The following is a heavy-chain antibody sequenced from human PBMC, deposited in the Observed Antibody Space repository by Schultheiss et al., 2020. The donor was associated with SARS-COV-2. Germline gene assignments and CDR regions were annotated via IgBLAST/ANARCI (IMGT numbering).Heavy chain of an antibody. CDR1: GFTFSSYW. D-gene: IGHD5-24*01. Sequence: GGSLRLSCAASGFTFSSYWMSWVRQAPGKGLEWVANMKGDGGEKDNVDSMKGRFTFSRDNAKSSLYLQMNSLRAEDTAVYYCAKVLRPLSQGGYNSLGEDGMDVWGQGTTVTVSS. CDR2: MKGDGGEK. CDR3: AKVLRPLSQGGYNSLGEDGMDV. J-gene: IGHJ6*02. V-gene: IGHV3-7*01.